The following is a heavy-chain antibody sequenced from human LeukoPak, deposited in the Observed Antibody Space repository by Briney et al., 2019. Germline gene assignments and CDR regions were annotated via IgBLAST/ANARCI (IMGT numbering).Heavy chain of an antibody. V-gene: IGHV4-59*13. CDR3: ARDQSSYGPTGVFNI. Sequence: NPSETLSLTCTVSGAFISSYYLSWIRQPPGKGLEWIGYIYCTGSPNYNPSLRSRVTISVGRSSNQFSLKLNSVTAADTAMYYCARDQSSYGPTGVFNIWGQGTMVTVSS. CDR2: IYCTGSP. J-gene: IGHJ3*02. D-gene: IGHD2-2*01. CDR1: GAFISSYY.